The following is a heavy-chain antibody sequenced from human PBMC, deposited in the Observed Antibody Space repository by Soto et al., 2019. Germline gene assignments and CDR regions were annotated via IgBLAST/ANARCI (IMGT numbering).Heavy chain of an antibody. CDR3: ASGRWAGPFDY. V-gene: IGHV4-59*01. D-gene: IGHD6-19*01. CDR1: GGSISSYY. J-gene: IGHJ4*02. CDR2: IYYSGST. Sequence: QVQLQESGPGLVKPSETLSLTCTVSGGSISSYYWSWIRQPPGKGLEWIGYIYYSGSTNYNPSLMSRGTISVDTAKSQFSLQLSSVTAADTAVYYCASGRWAGPFDYRGQGTLVTVSS.